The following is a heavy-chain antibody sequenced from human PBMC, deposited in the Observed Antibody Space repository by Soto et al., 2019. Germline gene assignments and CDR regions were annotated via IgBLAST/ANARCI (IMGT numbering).Heavy chain of an antibody. J-gene: IGHJ3*02. CDR1: GGSFNNYV. D-gene: IGHD1-26*01. CDR3: ARYWNTGTLYGAFDI. Sequence: QVQLVQSGAEVRKPGSSVTVSCEASGGSFNNYVISWLRQAPGQGREWMGGIIPNYEAANYAQKFRGRITNTADKATNTAYMQLNSLRPEDTATYYCARYWNTGTLYGAFDIWGQGTTVIVS. V-gene: IGHV1-69*06. CDR2: IIPNYEAA.